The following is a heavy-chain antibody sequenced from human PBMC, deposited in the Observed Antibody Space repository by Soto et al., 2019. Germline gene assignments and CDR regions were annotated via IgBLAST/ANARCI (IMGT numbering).Heavy chain of an antibody. J-gene: IGHJ4*02. Sequence: PGGSLRLSCAASVFTVSSNYMNWVRQAPGKGLEWLSFINSRSTTIYYADSVKGRLTVSRDNAKSSLYLQMNSLRDEDTAVYYCAARRHYDLLTGYYGFDYWGQGSLVTVSS. D-gene: IGHD3-9*01. CDR3: AARRHYDLLTGYYGFDY. V-gene: IGHV3-48*02. CDR1: VFTVSSNY. CDR2: INSRSTTI.